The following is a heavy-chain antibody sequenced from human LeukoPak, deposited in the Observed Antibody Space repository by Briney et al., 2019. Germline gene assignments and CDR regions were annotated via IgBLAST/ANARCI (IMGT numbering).Heavy chain of an antibody. CDR2: INHSGST. CDR3: ARGRRMAPLDY. CDR1: GGSFSGYY. J-gene: IGHJ4*02. V-gene: IGHV4-34*01. Sequence: SETPSLTCAVYGGSFSGYYWSWIRQPPGKGLEWIGEINHSGSTNYNPSLKSRVTISVDTSKNQSSLKLSSVTAADTAVYYCARGRRMAPLDYWGQGTLVTVSS. D-gene: IGHD2-8*01.